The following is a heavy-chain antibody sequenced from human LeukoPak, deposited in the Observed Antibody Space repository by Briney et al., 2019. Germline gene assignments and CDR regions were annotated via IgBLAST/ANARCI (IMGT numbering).Heavy chain of an antibody. J-gene: IGHJ3*02. V-gene: IGHV1-2*02. CDR2: INPTSGDT. D-gene: IGHD4-17*01. CDR3: AAEIMTTVTGIGAFDI. CDR1: GYTFTAYY. Sequence: ASVKVSCKASGYTFTAYYMHWVRQAPGQGLEWMGWINPTSGDTKYAQKFQERVTITRDMSTSTAYMELSSLRSEDTAVYYCAAEIMTTVTGIGAFDIWGQGTMVTVSS.